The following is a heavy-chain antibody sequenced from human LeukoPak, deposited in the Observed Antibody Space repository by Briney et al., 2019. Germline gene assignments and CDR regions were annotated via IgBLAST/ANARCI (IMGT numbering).Heavy chain of an antibody. Sequence: KPSETLSLTCTVSCASVSSGSYYWSWIRQPAGKGLEWIGRIYTSGSTNYNPSLKSRVTISVDTSKNQFSLKLSSVTGADTAEYYTACQRPIAVAEYLLYFNHSGHGTLVTVSS. CDR2: IYTSGST. CDR3: ACQRPIAVAEYLLYFNH. D-gene: IGHD6-19*01. CDR1: CASVSSGSYY. J-gene: IGHJ1*01. V-gene: IGHV4-61*02.